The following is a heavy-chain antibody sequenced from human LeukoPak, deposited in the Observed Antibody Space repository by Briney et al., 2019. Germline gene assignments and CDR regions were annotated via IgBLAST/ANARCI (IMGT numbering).Heavy chain of an antibody. CDR1: GFDFIYYG. CDR3: ATGNSAYGHPTSPLFDF. CDR2: VSADGTEE. V-gene: IGHV3-30*03. Sequence: PGGSLRLSCIGSGFDFIYYGMHWVRQAPGRGLEWLAVVSADGTEEYYADSVKGRFTISRDNPKNTLFLQMSSLKTEDTAIYYCATGNSAYGHPTSPLFDFWGQGTLVTVSS. J-gene: IGHJ4*02. D-gene: IGHD1-26*01.